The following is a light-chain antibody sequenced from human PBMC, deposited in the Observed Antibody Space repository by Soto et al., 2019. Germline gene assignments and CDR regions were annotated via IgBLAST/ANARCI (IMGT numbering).Light chain of an antibody. Sequence: EIVLTQSPGTLSLSPGERATLSCRASQSVTNSYLAWYQQKPGQAPRLLIYGASSRATGIPDRFSGSGSGTDFTLTISRLEPEDFAVYYCQRYGTSPPPFGQGTKLEIK. CDR1: QSVTNSY. CDR2: GAS. J-gene: IGKJ2*01. CDR3: QRYGTSPPP. V-gene: IGKV3-20*01.